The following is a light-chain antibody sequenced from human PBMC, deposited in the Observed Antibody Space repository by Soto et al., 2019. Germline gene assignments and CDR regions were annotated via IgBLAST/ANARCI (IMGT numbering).Light chain of an antibody. CDR2: AAS. J-gene: IGKJ2*01. V-gene: IGKV3-20*01. CDR1: RSLSSSY. Sequence: EIVLTQSPGTLSLYPGERATLSCRASRSLSSSYVVWYQQKPGQAPRLLIYAASRRATGIPDRFSGSGSATEYTLPISRLEPEDFAVYYCQQQGTFGQGTKLEIK. CDR3: QQQGT.